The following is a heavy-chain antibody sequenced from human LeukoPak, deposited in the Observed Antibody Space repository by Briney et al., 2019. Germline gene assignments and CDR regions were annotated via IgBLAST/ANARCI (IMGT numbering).Heavy chain of an antibody. CDR3: ARDNREYCSGGSCYSPPGAFDS. CDR2: IYYSGST. J-gene: IGHJ3*02. Sequence: SQTLSLTCTVSGGSISSGDYYWSWIRQPPGKGLEWIGYIYYSGSTYYNPSLKSRVTISVDTSKNQFSLKLSSVTAADTAVYYCARDNREYCSGGSCYSPPGAFDSWGQGTMVTVSS. V-gene: IGHV4-30-4*08. CDR1: GGSISSGDYY. D-gene: IGHD2-15*01.